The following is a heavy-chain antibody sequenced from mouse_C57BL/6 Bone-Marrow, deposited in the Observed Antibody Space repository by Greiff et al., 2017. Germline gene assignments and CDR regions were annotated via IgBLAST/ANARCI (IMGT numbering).Heavy chain of an antibody. J-gene: IGHJ3*01. CDR2: IWGVGST. CDR1: GFSLTSYG. D-gene: IGHD2-1*01. V-gene: IGHV2-6*01. Sequence: VKLVESGPGLVAPSQSLSITCTVSGFSLTSYGVDWVRQSPGKGLEWLGVIWGVGSTNYNSALKSRLSISQDNSKSQVFLKMNSLQTDDTDMYYCASLLPQGAYWGQGTLVTVSA. CDR3: ASLLPQGAY.